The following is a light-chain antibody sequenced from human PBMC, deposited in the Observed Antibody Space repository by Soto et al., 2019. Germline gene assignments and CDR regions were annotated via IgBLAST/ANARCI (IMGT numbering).Light chain of an antibody. CDR3: QQYNNWLIT. CDR1: RSVSSN. V-gene: IGKV3-15*01. CDR2: GAS. J-gene: IGKJ5*01. Sequence: EIVLTQSPGTLSLSPGERATLSCRASRSVSSNYLAWYQQKPGQAPGLLIYGASTRATGIPARFSGSGSGTEFTLTISSLQSEDFAVYYCQQYNNWLITFGQGTRLEIK.